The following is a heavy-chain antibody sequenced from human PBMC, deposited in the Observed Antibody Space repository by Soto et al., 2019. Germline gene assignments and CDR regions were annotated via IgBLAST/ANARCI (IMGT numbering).Heavy chain of an antibody. CDR3: ARDLFRSSSGWETYNCFDT. CDR1: GFTFSSYW. J-gene: IGHJ5*02. Sequence: GGSLRLSCAASGFTFSSYWMHWVRQAPGKGLVWVSRINSDGSSTSYADSVKGRFTISRDNAKNTLYLQMNSLRAEDTAVYYCARDLFRSSSGWETYNCFDTWGQGTLVTVSS. V-gene: IGHV3-74*01. CDR2: INSDGSST. D-gene: IGHD6-25*01.